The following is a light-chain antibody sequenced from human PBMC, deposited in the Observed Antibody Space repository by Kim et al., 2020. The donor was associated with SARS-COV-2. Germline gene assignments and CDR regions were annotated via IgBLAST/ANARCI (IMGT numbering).Light chain of an antibody. CDR1: QSVDNE. CDR2: DAS. CDR3: QQRHRWPPT. V-gene: IGKV3-11*01. J-gene: IGKJ5*01. Sequence: LSPGERATRSCRASQSVDNELAWYLQKPGQAPRLLIYDASNRATGIPPRFSASGSGTDFTLTISRLEPEDFAVYYCQQRHRWPPTFGQGTRLEIK.